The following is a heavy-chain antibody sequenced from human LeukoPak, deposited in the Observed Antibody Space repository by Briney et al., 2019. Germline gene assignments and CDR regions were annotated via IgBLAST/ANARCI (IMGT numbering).Heavy chain of an antibody. D-gene: IGHD3-16*01. CDR2: IYTSGST. J-gene: IGHJ4*02. Sequence: PSETLSLTCTVSGGSISSGSYYWSWIRQPAGKGLEWIGRIYTSGSTNYNPSLKSRVTISVDTSKNQFSLKLSSVTAADAAVYYCARGSDYVAPSRAFDYWGQGTLVTVSS. CDR1: GGSISSGSYY. CDR3: ARGSDYVAPSRAFDY. V-gene: IGHV4-61*02.